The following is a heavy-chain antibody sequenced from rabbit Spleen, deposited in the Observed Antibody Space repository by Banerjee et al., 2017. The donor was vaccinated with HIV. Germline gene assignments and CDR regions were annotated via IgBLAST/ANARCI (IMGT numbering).Heavy chain of an antibody. D-gene: IGHD4-1*01. CDR1: GLDFRVGDV. CDR2: INIVTGRA. V-gene: IGHV1S45*01. CDR3: ARDLAGVIGWNFGL. Sequence: QQQLVESGGGLVKPGASLTISCKASGLDFRVGDVMCWVRQAPGKGLEWIGCINIVTGRAVYANWASGRFTFSKTSSTTVTLQMTSLTAADTATYFCARDLAGVIGWNFGLWGPGTLVTVS. J-gene: IGHJ4*01.